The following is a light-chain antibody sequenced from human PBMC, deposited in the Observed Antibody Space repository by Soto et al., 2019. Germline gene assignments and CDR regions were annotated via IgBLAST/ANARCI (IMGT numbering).Light chain of an antibody. CDR3: AAWDGSLQTWV. Sequence: QSVRTQPPSASGTPGQRVTISCSGSSSNIGSNTVNWYQQLPGTAPKLLIYTNNQRPSGVPDRFSDSKSGTSASLAISGLQSEDEADYYCAAWDGSLQTWVFGGGTKLTVL. CDR2: TNN. CDR1: SSNIGSNT. V-gene: IGLV1-44*01. J-gene: IGLJ3*02.